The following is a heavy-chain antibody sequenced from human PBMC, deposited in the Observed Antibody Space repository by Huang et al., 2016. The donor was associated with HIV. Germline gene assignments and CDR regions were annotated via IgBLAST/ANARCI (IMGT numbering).Heavy chain of an antibody. D-gene: IGHD1-26*01. CDR1: GLSFSTYG. J-gene: IGHJ4*02. Sequence: VQLVESGGVVVLLWRSLILVCAASGLSFSTYGLHWVRQAPGKGLELVAVISYDGSNECYAHSVKGRFTISRDTSENKVYLQMNSLGHEDTAVYYCAKDGADEEWDIDYWGQGTLVTVSS. V-gene: IGHV3-30*18. CDR3: AKDGADEEWDIDY. CDR2: ISYDGSNE.